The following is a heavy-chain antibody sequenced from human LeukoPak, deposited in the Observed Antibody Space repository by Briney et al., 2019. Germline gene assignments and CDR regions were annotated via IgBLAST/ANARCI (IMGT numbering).Heavy chain of an antibody. CDR2: VYYTGSA. J-gene: IGHJ5*02. D-gene: IGHD3-10*01. Sequence: SETLSLTCTVSGGSISSTSYHWAWIRQPPGKGLEWVATVYYTGSAYYNPSLKSRVTISVDTSKSQFSLKLSSVTTADTALYYCARYASGSYYWFDPWGQGTLVTVSS. V-gene: IGHV4-39*01. CDR3: ARYASGSYYWFDP. CDR1: GGSISSTSYH.